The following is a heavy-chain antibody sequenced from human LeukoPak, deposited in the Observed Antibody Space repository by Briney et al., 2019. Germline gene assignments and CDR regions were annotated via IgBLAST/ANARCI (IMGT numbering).Heavy chain of an antibody. V-gene: IGHV3-30*18. J-gene: IGHJ4*02. D-gene: IGHD1/OR15-1a*01. Sequence: GGSLRLSCAASGFTFSDYYMHWVRQAPGKGLEWVALMSNDGGIKYYASSVRGRFTISRDNPENTLYLQMNSLRVEDTAVYYCAKGGEHKTFRCGMDSWGQGTPVTVSS. CDR3: AKGGEHKTFRCGMDS. CDR2: MSNDGGIK. CDR1: GFTFSDYY.